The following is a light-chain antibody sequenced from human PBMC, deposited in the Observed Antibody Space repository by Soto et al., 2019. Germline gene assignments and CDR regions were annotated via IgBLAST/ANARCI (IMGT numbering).Light chain of an antibody. CDR2: EVS. CDR1: SSDVGGYNS. V-gene: IGLV2-14*01. J-gene: IGLJ1*01. CDR3: NSYRHSTTLV. Sequence: QSVLTQPASVSGSPGQSITISCTGTSSDVGGYNSVSWFQQHPSKAPKLITYEVSHRPSGVSIRFSGSKSGNTASLTISGLQAEDEADYYCNSYRHSTTLVFGTGTKLTVL.